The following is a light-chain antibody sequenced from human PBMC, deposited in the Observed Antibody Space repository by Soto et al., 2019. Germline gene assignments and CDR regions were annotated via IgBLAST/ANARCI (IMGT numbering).Light chain of an antibody. Sequence: DIQMTQSPSSLSASVGDRVTITCRASQSISSYLNWYQQKPGKAPKLLIYAASSLQSGVPSRFSGSGSGTEFTLTISSLQPEDFATYFCPQCYRTPRTFGQGTKVEIK. CDR1: QSISSY. J-gene: IGKJ1*01. CDR3: PQCYRTPRT. CDR2: AAS. V-gene: IGKV1-39*01.